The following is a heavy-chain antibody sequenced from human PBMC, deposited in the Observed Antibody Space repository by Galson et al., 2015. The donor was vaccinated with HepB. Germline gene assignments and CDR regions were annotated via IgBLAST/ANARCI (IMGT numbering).Heavy chain of an antibody. CDR2: ISYDGSNK. CDR3: ARVEYYSNPGYFDY. V-gene: IGHV3-30-3*01. J-gene: IGHJ4*02. Sequence: SLRLSCAASGFTLSSYAMHWVRQAPGKGLEWVAVISYDGSNKYYADSVKGRFTISRDNSKNTLYLQMNSLRAEDTAVYYCARVEYYSNPGYFDYWGQGTLVTVSS. CDR1: GFTLSSYA. D-gene: IGHD4-11*01.